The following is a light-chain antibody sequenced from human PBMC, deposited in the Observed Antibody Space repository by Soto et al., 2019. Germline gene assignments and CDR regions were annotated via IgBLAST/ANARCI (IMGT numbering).Light chain of an antibody. CDR1: QSISNY. Sequence: DIQMTQSPSTLSASVGDRVTITCLASQSISNYLAWYQQKPGKAPKVLIYDASSFESGVPLRFSGSGSGTEFTLTISSLQPDDFATYDCQEYDSYSSTFGQGTKLQIK. CDR2: DAS. CDR3: QEYDSYSST. V-gene: IGKV1-5*01. J-gene: IGKJ2*01.